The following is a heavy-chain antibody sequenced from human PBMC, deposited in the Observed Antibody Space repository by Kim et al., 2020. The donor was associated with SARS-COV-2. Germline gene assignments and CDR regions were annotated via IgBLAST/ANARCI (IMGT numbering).Heavy chain of an antibody. CDR1: GFTFSSYS. V-gene: IGHV3-21*01. Sequence: GGSLRLSCAASGFTFSSYSMNWVRQAPGKGLEWVSSISSSSSYIYYADSVKGRFTISRDNAKNSLYLQMNSLRAEDTAVYYCARPLTLSRDEGYWGQGTLVTVSS. CDR3: ARPLTLSRDEGY. J-gene: IGHJ4*02. D-gene: IGHD2-2*01. CDR2: ISSSSSYI.